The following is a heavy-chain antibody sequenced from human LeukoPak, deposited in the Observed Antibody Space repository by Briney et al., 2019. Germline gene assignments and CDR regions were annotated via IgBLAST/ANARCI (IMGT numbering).Heavy chain of an antibody. CDR1: GFTFNSYA. J-gene: IGHJ3*02. V-gene: IGHV3-30*04. Sequence: GGSLRLSCAASGFTFNSYAMHWVRQAPGKGLAWVAPISYDGTNKYYADSVKGRFTTSRDDSKNTLYLQMNSLRTEDTAVYYCATSISVAENAFDIWGKGTMVTVSS. CDR2: ISYDGTNK. D-gene: IGHD6-19*01. CDR3: ATSISVAENAFDI.